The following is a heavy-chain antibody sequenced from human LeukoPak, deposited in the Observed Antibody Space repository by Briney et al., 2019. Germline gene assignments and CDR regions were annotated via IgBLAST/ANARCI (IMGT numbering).Heavy chain of an antibody. J-gene: IGHJ5*02. D-gene: IGHD2-8*01. CDR1: GGSISSSSYY. CDR2: IYYSGDT. Sequence: PSETLSLTCTVSGGSISSSSYYWGWIRQPPGKGLEWIGSIYYSGDTYYNPSLKSRVTISVDTTKNHFSLKLTSVTASDTAVYYCARSIGMLYTVGGFDPWGQGALVTVSS. CDR3: ARSIGMLYTVGGFDP. V-gene: IGHV4-39*02.